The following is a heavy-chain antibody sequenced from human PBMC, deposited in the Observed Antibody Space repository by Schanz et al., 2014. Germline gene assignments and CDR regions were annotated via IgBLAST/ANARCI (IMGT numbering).Heavy chain of an antibody. Sequence: VQLVQSGAEVKKPGASVKVSCKASGYTFTGYYMHWVRQAPGKGLVWVSRINSDDTTKTYADSVKGRFTISRDNGEDTTYLQMNSLRVEDTGVYYCARVRGSGSYSFHYLDLWGQGTLVTVAS. J-gene: IGHJ4*02. V-gene: IGHV3-74*03. CDR2: INSDDTTK. D-gene: IGHD1-26*01. CDR1: GYTFTGYY. CDR3: ARVRGSGSYSFHYLDL.